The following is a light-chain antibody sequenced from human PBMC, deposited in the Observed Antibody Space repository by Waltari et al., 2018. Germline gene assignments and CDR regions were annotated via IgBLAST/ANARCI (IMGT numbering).Light chain of an antibody. V-gene: IGLV2-18*02. CDR1: GSDIGSYNR. Sequence: QSALTQPPSVSGSPGQSVTISCSGTGSDIGSYNRFSWYQQSPGTAPRLMLYEVNRRPSGVPDRLSGSKSGNTASLTISGLQAEDEADYYCSSYTTSTTQVFGTETKVTVL. J-gene: IGLJ1*01. CDR3: SSYTTSTTQV. CDR2: EVN.